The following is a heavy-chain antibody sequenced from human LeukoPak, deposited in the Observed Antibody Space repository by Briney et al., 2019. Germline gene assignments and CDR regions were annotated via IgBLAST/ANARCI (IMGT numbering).Heavy chain of an antibody. V-gene: IGHV3-7*01. D-gene: IGHD6-19*01. Sequence: GGSLSLSCAASGFTFTSYWMSWVRQAPGRGREWVANIKQDGSENHYVDSVKGRFTISRDNTKNSLYLQMNSLRADDTAVYYCTRLHNSGWTGYWGQGTLVTVSS. J-gene: IGHJ4*02. CDR3: TRLHNSGWTGY. CDR2: IKQDGSEN. CDR1: GFTFTSYW.